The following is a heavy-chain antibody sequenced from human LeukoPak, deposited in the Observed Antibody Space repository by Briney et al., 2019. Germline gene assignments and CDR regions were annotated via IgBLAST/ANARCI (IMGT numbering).Heavy chain of an antibody. Sequence: QTGGSLRLSCAVSGFTFSNYAMSWVRQAPGKGLQWVSLIGGSGGTTYYADSVKGRFTISRDNSKNTLYLQMTSLRAEDAAVYYCAKGGVKSGWYDSWGQGTLVTVSS. J-gene: IGHJ5*01. CDR1: GFTFSNYA. CDR2: IGGSGGTT. D-gene: IGHD3-3*01. CDR3: AKGGVKSGWYDS. V-gene: IGHV3-23*01.